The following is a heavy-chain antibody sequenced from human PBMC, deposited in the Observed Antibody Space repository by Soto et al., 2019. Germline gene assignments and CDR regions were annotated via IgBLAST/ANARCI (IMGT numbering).Heavy chain of an antibody. J-gene: IGHJ5*02. CDR3: ARDRIFGVVPNNWFDP. D-gene: IGHD3-3*01. Sequence: SETLSLTCTVSGGSVSSGSYYWSWIRQPPGKGLEWIGYIYYSGSTNYNPSLKSRVTISVDTSKNQFSLKLSSVTAADTAVYYCARDRIFGVVPNNWFDPWGQGTLVTVSS. V-gene: IGHV4-61*01. CDR2: IYYSGST. CDR1: GGSVSSGSYY.